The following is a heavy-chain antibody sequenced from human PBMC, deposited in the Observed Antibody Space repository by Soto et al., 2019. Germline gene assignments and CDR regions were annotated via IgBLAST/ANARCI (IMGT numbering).Heavy chain of an antibody. CDR2: ISPIFGTA. V-gene: IGHV1-69*13. CDR3: ARRSGYSSGWD. J-gene: IGHJ4*02. CDR1: GGPFSSYA. D-gene: IGHD6-19*01. Sequence: SVKFSCKASGGPFSSYAIIWLRQAPGQGLERMGAISPIFGTANYAQKFQGRVTITADESTRRAYMELSSLRSEDTAVYYCARRSGYSSGWDWGQGTLVTVSS.